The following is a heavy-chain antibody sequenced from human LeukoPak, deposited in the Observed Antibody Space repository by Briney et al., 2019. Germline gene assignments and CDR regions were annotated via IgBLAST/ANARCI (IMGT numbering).Heavy chain of an antibody. V-gene: IGHV3-7*05. Sequence: GGSLRLSCTASGFTFSTYWMSWVRQAPGKGLEWVANIIQDGSQKYYVDSVKGRFTISRDNAKNSLYLQMNSLRAEDTAVYYCAKGPQRADNIAAAGTAADYWGQGTLVTVSS. CDR2: IIQDGSQK. CDR3: AKGPQRADNIAAAGTAADY. D-gene: IGHD6-13*01. CDR1: GFTFSTYW. J-gene: IGHJ4*02.